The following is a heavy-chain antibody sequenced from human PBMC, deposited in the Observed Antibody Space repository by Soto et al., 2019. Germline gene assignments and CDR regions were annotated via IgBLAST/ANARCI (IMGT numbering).Heavy chain of an antibody. V-gene: IGHV1-69*08. Sequence: QVQLVQSGAEVKKPGASLRVSCETSGGTSTIYTITWVRQAPGQGLQWMGRIVPTLRITNYAEEFQGRLKITADSSTSTAHIELTSRTSEDTAVYYCATDKYGAGRVGVHSWGQGTLVTVS. CDR3: ATDKYGAGRVGVHS. CDR1: GGTSTIYT. CDR2: IVPTLRIT. D-gene: IGHD1-26*01. J-gene: IGHJ5*02.